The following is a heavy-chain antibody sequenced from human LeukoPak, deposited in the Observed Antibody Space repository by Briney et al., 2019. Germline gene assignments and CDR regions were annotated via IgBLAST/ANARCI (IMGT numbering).Heavy chain of an antibody. V-gene: IGHV3-48*03. CDR3: ARDPRYTHYYYMDV. CDR2: INKLGSTI. CDR1: GFTFGNFE. J-gene: IGHJ6*03. Sequence: GGSLRLSCAASGFTFGNFEMTWVRQAPGKGLEGVSYINKLGSTIYYADSVKGRFTMSRDNAKNSLYLQMSSLRAEDTAVYYCARDPRYTHYYYMDVWGNGTTVTVSS. D-gene: IGHD2-2*02.